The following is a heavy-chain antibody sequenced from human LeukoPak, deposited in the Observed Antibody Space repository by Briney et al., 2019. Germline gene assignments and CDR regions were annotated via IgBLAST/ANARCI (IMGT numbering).Heavy chain of an antibody. CDR3: ARYGLAVTTPDAFDI. D-gene: IGHD4-17*01. J-gene: IGHJ3*02. V-gene: IGHV1-18*01. CDR2: ISAYNGNT. CDR1: GYTFTTYG. Sequence: ASVKVSCKASGYTFTTYGISWVRQAPGQGLEWMGWISAYNGNTNYAQKLQGRVTMTADTSTSTVYMELRSLRSDDTAVYYCARYGLAVTTPDAFDIWGQGTMVTVSS.